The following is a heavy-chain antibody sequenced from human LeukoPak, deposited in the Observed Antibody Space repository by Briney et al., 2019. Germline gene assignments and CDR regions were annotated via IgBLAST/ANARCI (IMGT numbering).Heavy chain of an antibody. J-gene: IGHJ4*02. CDR1: GFTFSTYA. CDR2: ITDSGDNT. Sequence: GGSLRLSCAASGFTFSTYAMSWVRQAPGKGLEWVSMITDSGDNTYDADSVEGRFTISRDNSKNTLYLQMNSLMAKNTAVYSSAKGGRLSDYWGQGTLVTVSP. V-gene: IGHV3-23*01. D-gene: IGHD2/OR15-2a*01. CDR3: AKGGRLSDY.